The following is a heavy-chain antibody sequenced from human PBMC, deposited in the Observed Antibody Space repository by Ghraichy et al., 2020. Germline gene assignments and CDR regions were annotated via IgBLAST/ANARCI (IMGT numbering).Heavy chain of an antibody. CDR1: GYSISSGYY. CDR3: AGDLGYYYDSSGYHDY. Sequence: SETLSLTCTVSGYSISSGYYWGWIRQPPGKGLEWIGSIYHSGSTYYNPSLKSRVTISVDTSTNQFSLQLSSVTAADTAVDYCAGDLGYYYDSSGYHDYWGQVTLVTVSS. J-gene: IGHJ4*02. CDR2: IYHSGST. D-gene: IGHD3-22*01. V-gene: IGHV4-38-2*02.